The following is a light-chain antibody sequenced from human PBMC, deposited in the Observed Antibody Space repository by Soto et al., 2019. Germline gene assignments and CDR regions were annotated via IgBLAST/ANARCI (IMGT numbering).Light chain of an antibody. Sequence: AIQMTQSPSSLSASVGDRVTISCRASQGIGNALGWYQKKPGKPPKVLIYVASNLQSGVPPRFSGSGSGTDFSLAISILQPEDSATYYCLQDINYPWTFGQVTKVEIK. J-gene: IGKJ1*01. V-gene: IGKV1-6*01. CDR2: VAS. CDR1: QGIGNA. CDR3: LQDINYPWT.